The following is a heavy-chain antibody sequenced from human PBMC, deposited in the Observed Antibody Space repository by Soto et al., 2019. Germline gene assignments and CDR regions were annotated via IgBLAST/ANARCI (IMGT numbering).Heavy chain of an antibody. D-gene: IGHD3-9*01. CDR2: IYSSGRT. J-gene: IGHJ3*02. V-gene: IGHV4-39*01. Sequence: HLQLEESGPGLVKPSETLSLTCTVSGGSVSNNTYYWGLIRQPPGKGLEWIGSIYSSGRTNYHPSLKSRVTISVDTSKNEFSLKMTSVTAADTAVYYCWRKPDVLPGYYDDVYIWGQGTAVTVCS. CDR1: GGSVSNNTYY. CDR3: WRKPDVLPGYYDDVYI.